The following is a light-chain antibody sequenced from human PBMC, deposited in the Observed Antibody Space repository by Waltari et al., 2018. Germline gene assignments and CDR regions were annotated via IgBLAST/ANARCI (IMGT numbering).Light chain of an antibody. J-gene: IGKJ4*01. CDR1: QYITGNL. CDR3: QQYDGSVVT. CDR2: AAS. V-gene: IGKV3-20*01. Sequence: ESVLTHSPRTLLLLQGERFTLPCTASQYITGNLLTWYQQKPRQAPGPLISAASTRAPGVPDRFSGSGSETDFSLTISRLEPEDSAAYYCQQYDGSVVTFGGGTKVEIK.